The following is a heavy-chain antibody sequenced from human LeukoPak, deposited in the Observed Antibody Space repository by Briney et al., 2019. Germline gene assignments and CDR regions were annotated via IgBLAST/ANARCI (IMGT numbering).Heavy chain of an antibody. V-gene: IGHV3-23*01. Sequence: GGSLRLSCAASGFTFTSYSMNWVRQAPGKGLEWVSTISGGGGSTYYADSVKGRFTISRDNAKNSLYLQMNSLRAEDTAVYYCARGSDLKYFQYWGQGTLVTVSS. CDR1: GFTFTSYS. CDR3: ARGSDLKYFQY. CDR2: ISGGGGST. J-gene: IGHJ1*01.